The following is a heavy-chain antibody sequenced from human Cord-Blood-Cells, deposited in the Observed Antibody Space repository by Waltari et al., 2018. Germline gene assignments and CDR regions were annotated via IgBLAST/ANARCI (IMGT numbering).Heavy chain of an antibody. CDR3: ARRYCSSTSCYWYFDL. CDR2: IYYSGST. CDR1: GGSIRSSSYS. J-gene: IGHJ2*01. V-gene: IGHV4-39*01. Sequence: QLQLQESGPGLVKPSETLSLTCTVSGGSIRSSSYSWGWLRQPPGKGLEWIGGIYYSGSTYYNPSLKGRVTISVDTAKNQFSLKLSSVTAADTAVYYCARRYCSSTSCYWYFDLWGRGTLVTVSS. D-gene: IGHD2-2*01.